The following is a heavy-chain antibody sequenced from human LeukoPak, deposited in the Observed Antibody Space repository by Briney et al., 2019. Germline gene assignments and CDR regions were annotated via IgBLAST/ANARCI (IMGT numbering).Heavy chain of an antibody. CDR2: IYHSGST. CDR3: ARDSGSHYYGSGSYFNWFDP. Sequence: SETLSLTCAVSGYSITSDYYWGWIRPPPGKGLEWIGNIYHSGSTYYNPSLKSRVTISVDTSKNQFSLKLSSVTAADTAVYYYARDSGSHYYGSGSYFNWFDPWGQGTLVTVSS. D-gene: IGHD3-10*01. V-gene: IGHV4-38-2*02. J-gene: IGHJ5*02. CDR1: GYSITSDYY.